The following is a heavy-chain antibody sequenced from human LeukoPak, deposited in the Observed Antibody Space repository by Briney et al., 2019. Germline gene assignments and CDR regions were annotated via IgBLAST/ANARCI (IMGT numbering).Heavy chain of an antibody. CDR3: ARGRSSSWSRRDAFDI. V-gene: IGHV4-39*07. CDR1: GGSISSSSYY. D-gene: IGHD6-13*01. J-gene: IGHJ3*02. Sequence: SETLSLTCTVSGGSISSSSYYWGWIRQPPGKGLEWIGEINHSGSTNYNPSLKSRVTISVDTSKNQFSLKLSSVTAADTAVYYCARGRSSSWSRRDAFDIWGQGTMVTVSS. CDR2: INHSGST.